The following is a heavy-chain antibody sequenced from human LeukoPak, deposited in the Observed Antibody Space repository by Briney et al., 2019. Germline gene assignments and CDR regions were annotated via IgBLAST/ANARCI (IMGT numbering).Heavy chain of an antibody. V-gene: IGHV3-9*01. D-gene: IGHD3-3*01. Sequence: PGGSLRLSCAASGFNFDDYAMHWVRQAPGKGLEWVSGISWNSGSIGYADSVKGRFTISRDNAKNSLYLQMNSLRAEDTALYYCAKDATIFGVVSPLGYFDYWGQGTLVTVSS. CDR2: ISWNSGSI. CDR3: AKDATIFGVVSPLGYFDY. J-gene: IGHJ4*02. CDR1: GFNFDDYA.